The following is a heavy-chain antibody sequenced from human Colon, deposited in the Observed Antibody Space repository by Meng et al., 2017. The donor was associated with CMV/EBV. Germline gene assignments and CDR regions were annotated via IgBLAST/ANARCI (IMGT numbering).Heavy chain of an antibody. Sequence: SETLSLTCTVSGSIRSASDYWTWIRQPPGKGLEWIGSVFYSGNTHYNPSLVSRVTISVDTTKHQFSLHLSSATAADTAIYYCARHEGDYYGPWYFDRWGPGTVVTVSS. D-gene: IGHD3-10*01. CDR1: GSIRSASDY. J-gene: IGHJ4*02. CDR2: VFYSGNT. CDR3: ARHEGDYYGPWYFDR. V-gene: IGHV4-39*01.